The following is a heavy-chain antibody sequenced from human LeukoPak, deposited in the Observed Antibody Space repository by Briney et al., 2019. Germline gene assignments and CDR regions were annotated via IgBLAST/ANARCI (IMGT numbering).Heavy chain of an antibody. CDR2: IRSKANSYAT. Sequence: GGSLRLSCAASGFTFSGSAMHWVRQASGKGLEWVGRIRSKANSYATAYAASVKGRFTISRDDSKNTAYLQMNSLKTEDTAVYYCTRHREYQLLNNWFDPWGQGTLVTVSS. CDR1: GFTFSGSA. CDR3: TRHREYQLLNNWFDP. J-gene: IGHJ5*02. V-gene: IGHV3-73*01. D-gene: IGHD2-2*01.